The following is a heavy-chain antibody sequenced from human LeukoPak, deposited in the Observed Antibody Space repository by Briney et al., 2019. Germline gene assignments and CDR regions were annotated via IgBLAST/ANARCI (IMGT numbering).Heavy chain of an antibody. Sequence: SETLSLTCTVSAGSFISSSHHWGWIRQSPGKGLEWIGTVYYGRTTYYNPSLDGRVTISLDTSANHFSLQLNSVTATDTAVYYCVRHDGRGGATMGAFDSWGQGSLVTVSS. J-gene: IGHJ5*01. CDR2: VYYGRTT. D-gene: IGHD5-12*01. V-gene: IGHV4-39*01. CDR3: VRHDGRGGATMGAFDS. CDR1: AGSFISSSHH.